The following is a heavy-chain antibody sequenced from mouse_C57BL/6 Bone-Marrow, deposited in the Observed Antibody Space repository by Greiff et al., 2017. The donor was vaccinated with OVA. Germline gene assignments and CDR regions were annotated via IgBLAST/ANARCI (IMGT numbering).Heavy chain of an antibody. Sequence: EVQLQQSGAELVRPGASVKMSCKTSGYTFTSYGINWVKQRPGQGLEWIGDIDTVYGYTKYNEKFKGKATLTLDASSSTAYMQLSSLTSEDSAIFVCSSASGRYYYAMDYWGQGTSVPVSS. CDR3: SSASGRYYYAMDY. V-gene: IGHV1-58*01. CDR2: IDTVYGYT. CDR1: GYTFTSYG. J-gene: IGHJ4*01. D-gene: IGHD6-1*01.